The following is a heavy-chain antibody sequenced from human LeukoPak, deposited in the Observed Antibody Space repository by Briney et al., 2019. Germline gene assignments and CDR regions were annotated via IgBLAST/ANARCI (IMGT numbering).Heavy chain of an antibody. V-gene: IGHV3-7*01. D-gene: IGHD3-16*01. CDR2: INQDGSES. CDR3: ATPNFKGAQGN. CDR1: GFTFSVYW. J-gene: IGHJ4*02. Sequence: GGSLRLSCAASGFTFSVYWMSWVRQAPGKGLEWVANINQDGSESYYVDSVKGRFTFSRDNAKNSLYLQMNSLRAEDTAIYYCATPNFKGAQGNWGQGTLVTVSS.